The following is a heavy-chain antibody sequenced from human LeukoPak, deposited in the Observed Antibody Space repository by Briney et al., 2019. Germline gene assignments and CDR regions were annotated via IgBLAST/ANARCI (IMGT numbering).Heavy chain of an antibody. CDR2: ISGSGGST. CDR1: GFTFSSYA. Sequence: GGSLRLSCAASGFTFSSYAMSWVRQAPGKGLEWVSAISGSGGSTYYADSVKGRFTISRDNSKNTLYLQMNSLRAEDTAVYYCAREIPYYYGSGSYFGGYYFDYWGQGTLVTVSS. J-gene: IGHJ4*02. D-gene: IGHD3-10*01. CDR3: AREIPYYYGSGSYFGGYYFDY. V-gene: IGHV3-23*01.